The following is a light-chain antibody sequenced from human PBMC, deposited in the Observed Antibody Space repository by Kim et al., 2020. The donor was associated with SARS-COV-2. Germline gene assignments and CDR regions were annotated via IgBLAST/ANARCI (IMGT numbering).Light chain of an antibody. V-gene: IGKV3-20*01. CDR1: QSISSEC. CDR2: GAS. CDR3: QQYTTSPPAYT. Sequence: PGERATLSCRASQSISSECLAWYQQRSGQPPRLRIFGASNRAAGIPDRCSVGGSGTDFTLTITRLEPADSGVYYCQQYTTSPPAYTFGQGTKLEI. J-gene: IGKJ2*01.